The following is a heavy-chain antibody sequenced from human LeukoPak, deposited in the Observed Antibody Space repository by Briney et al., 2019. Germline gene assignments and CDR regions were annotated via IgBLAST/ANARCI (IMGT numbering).Heavy chain of an antibody. D-gene: IGHD1-26*01. CDR3: ARDSGSYLQPTDY. V-gene: IGHV3-23*01. CDR1: GFTFNTYA. J-gene: IGHJ4*02. CDR2: INNNGLST. Sequence: PGGSLRLSCAASGFTFNTYAMAWVRQAPGKGLEWVSSINNNGLSTYYADSVKGGFTISRDTSKSTLYLQMNSLRGDDTAVYYCARDSGSYLQPTDYWGQGTLVTVSS.